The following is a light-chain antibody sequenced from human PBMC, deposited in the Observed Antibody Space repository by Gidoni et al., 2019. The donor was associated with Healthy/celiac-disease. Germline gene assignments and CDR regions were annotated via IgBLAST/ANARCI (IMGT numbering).Light chain of an antibody. J-gene: IGLJ3*02. CDR1: RSDVGGYNY. CDR2: DVS. V-gene: IGLV2-14*03. Sequence: QSALTQPASVSGSPRQSITISCTGTRSDVGGYNYVSWYQQHPGKAPKLMIYDVSNRPSGVSNRFSGSKSGNTASLTISGLQAEDEADYYCSSYTSSSTWVFGGGTKLTVL. CDR3: SSYTSSSTWV.